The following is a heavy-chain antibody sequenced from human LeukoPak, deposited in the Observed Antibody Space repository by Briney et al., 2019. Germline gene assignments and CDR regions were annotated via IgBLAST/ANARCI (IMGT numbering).Heavy chain of an antibody. D-gene: IGHD3-10*01. CDR2: IYHSGST. CDR3: ARSDGYGLVGI. CDR1: GYSICNGYY. J-gene: IGHJ3*02. Sequence: SETLSLTCTVSGYSICNGYYWGWIRQPPGKGLEWIGSIYHSGSTYYTPPLKSRVIILFDTAKNHFSLNLSSVTAADTAVYYCARSDGYGLVGIWGQGTMVTVSS. V-gene: IGHV4-38-2*02.